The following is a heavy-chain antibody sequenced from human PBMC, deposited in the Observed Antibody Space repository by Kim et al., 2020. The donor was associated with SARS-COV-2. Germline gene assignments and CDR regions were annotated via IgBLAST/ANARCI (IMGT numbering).Heavy chain of an antibody. CDR1: GGSISGYY. V-gene: IGHV4-59*01. D-gene: IGHD3-10*01. CDR3: ARGSAITVVRGLRLNYFDY. J-gene: IGHJ4*02. CDR2: IYYSGTT. Sequence: SETLSLTCTVSGGSISGYYWSWIRQPPGKGLEWIGYIYYSGTTNYNPSLERRVTISVDTSKNQFSLRLKSVTAADTAVYYCARGSAITVVRGLRLNYFDYWGQGTLVTVSS.